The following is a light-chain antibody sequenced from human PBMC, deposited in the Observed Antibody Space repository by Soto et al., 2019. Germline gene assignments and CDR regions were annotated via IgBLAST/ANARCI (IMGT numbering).Light chain of an antibody. CDR2: KAS. V-gene: IGKV1-5*03. J-gene: IGKJ1*01. CDR3: QQYNSYRT. CDR1: QSISSW. Sequence: DIQMTQSPSTLSASVGVRVTITCRASQSISSWLAWYQQKPGKAPKLLIYKASSLESGVPSRFSGSGSGTEFTLSISSLQPDDVATYYCQQYNSYRTFGQGTKVEIK.